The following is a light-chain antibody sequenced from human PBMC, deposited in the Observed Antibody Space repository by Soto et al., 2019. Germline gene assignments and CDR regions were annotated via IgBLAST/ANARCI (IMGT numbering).Light chain of an antibody. Sequence: DIQMTQSPSTLCASVGDRVTITCRASQSIDSWLAWYQQKPGKAPNLLIYKASSLESGVPSRFSGSRSGTEFTLTISSLQPDDFATYYCQQYNSYPRTFGQGTKVEVK. CDR2: KAS. V-gene: IGKV1-5*03. J-gene: IGKJ1*01. CDR1: QSIDSW. CDR3: QQYNSYPRT.